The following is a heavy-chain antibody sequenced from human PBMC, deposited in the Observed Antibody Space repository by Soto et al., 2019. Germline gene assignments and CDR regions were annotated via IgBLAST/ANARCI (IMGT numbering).Heavy chain of an antibody. CDR1: GGTFSSYA. J-gene: IGHJ6*02. Sequence: QVQLVQSGAEVQKPGSSVKVSCKASGGTFSSYAISWVRQAPGQGLEWMGGIIPIFGTANYAQKFQGRVTITADESTSTAYMELSSLRSEDTAVYYCATVGVCTSTSCYGYYYYGMDVWGQGTTVTVSS. CDR3: ATVGVCTSTSCYGYYYYGMDV. D-gene: IGHD2-2*01. V-gene: IGHV1-69*01. CDR2: IIPIFGTA.